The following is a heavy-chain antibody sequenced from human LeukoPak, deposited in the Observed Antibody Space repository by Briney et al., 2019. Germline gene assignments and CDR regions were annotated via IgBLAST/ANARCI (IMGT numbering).Heavy chain of an antibody. CDR2: ISSSGSTI. CDR1: GFTFSSYV. V-gene: IGHV3-48*03. Sequence: LPGGSLRLSCAASGFTFSSYVMNWVRQAPGKGLEWVSYISSSGSTIYHADSVKGRFTISRDNAKNSLYLQMNSLRAEDTAVYYCARGGYSYGYDYWGQGTLVTVSS. J-gene: IGHJ4*02. D-gene: IGHD5-18*01. CDR3: ARGGYSYGYDY.